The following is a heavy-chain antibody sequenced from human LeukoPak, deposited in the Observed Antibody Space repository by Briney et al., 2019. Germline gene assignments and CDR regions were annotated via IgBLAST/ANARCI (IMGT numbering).Heavy chain of an antibody. CDR1: GFTFSSYW. CDR2: IKYDGSDK. CDR3: ASDWGDGDRFDF. J-gene: IGHJ4*02. D-gene: IGHD4-17*01. Sequence: GGSLRLSCAASGFTFSSYWMSWVRQAPGKRLEWVANIKYDGSDKYYVDSVKGRFTISRDNTKNSLYLQVNSLRAEDTAVYYCASDWGDGDRFDFWGQGTLVTVSS. V-gene: IGHV3-7*01.